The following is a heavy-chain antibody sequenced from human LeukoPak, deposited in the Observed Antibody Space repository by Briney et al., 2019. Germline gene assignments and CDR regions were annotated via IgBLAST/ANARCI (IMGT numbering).Heavy chain of an antibody. CDR1: GLTFSTYV. J-gene: IGHJ4*02. D-gene: IGHD3-10*01. CDR3: ANSEFYVSGKYAGLDN. CDR2: INGGGDGT. Sequence: PGGTLRLSCAASGLTFSTYVMNWVRHAPGKGLERVSTINGGGDGTYYADSVRGRITVSRDKSRNTLYLQMNFLGVEDTAVYYCANSEFYVSGKYAGLDNWGQGTLVTVSS. V-gene: IGHV3-23*01.